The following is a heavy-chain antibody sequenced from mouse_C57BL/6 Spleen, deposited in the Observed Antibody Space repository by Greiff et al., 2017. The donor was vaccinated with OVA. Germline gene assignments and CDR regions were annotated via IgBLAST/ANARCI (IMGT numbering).Heavy chain of an antibody. Sequence: QVQLKQPGAELVKPGASVKLSCKASGYTFTSYWMHWVKQRPGRGLEWIGRIDPNSGGTKYNEKFKSKATLTVDKPSSTAYMQLSSLTSEDSAVYYCARGAYYDYDEDAMDYWGQGTSVTVSS. CDR1: GYTFTSYW. J-gene: IGHJ4*01. CDR2: IDPNSGGT. V-gene: IGHV1-72*01. D-gene: IGHD2-4*01. CDR3: ARGAYYDYDEDAMDY.